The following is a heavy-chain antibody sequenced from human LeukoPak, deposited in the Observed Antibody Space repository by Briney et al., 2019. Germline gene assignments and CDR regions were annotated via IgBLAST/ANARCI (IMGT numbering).Heavy chain of an antibody. D-gene: IGHD3-9*01. CDR1: GYSLTNYW. CDR2: IYPGDSDT. J-gene: IGHJ3*02. CDR3: ARCSNTKGYYDILTGYYPGRADAFDI. V-gene: IGHV5-51*01. Sequence: GESLKISRKGFGYSLTNYWIGRVRQMPGKGLEWIGIIYPGDSDTRYSPPFQGQVTISADKSISTAYLQWSSLKASDTAMYYCARCSNTKGYYDILTGYYPGRADAFDIWGQGTMVTVSS.